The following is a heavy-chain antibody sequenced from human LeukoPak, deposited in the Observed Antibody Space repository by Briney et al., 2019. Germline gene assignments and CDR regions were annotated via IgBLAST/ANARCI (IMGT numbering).Heavy chain of an antibody. D-gene: IGHD3-3*02. Sequence: GGSLRLSCEVSGLNFSASAIHWVRQASGKGLEWVGRVRSTSHNYATAYAKSLKGRISISRDESKSTAYLQMDSLKTEDTAVYYCRVIFRDTDDYWGQGNLVTVSS. J-gene: IGHJ4*02. CDR3: RVIFRDTDDY. CDR1: GLNFSASA. V-gene: IGHV3-73*01. CDR2: VRSTSHNYAT.